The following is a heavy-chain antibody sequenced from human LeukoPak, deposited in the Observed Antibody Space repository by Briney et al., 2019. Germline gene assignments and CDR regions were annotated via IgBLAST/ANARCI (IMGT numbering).Heavy chain of an antibody. CDR1: GGSISSYY. CDR3: AREISTVTTLWRGCYMEV. D-gene: IGHD4-17*01. CDR2: IYYSGST. V-gene: IGHV4-59*01. Sequence: PSETLSLTCTVSGGSISSYYWSWIRQPPWKGLEWIGYIYYSGSTNYNPSLKSRVTISVDTSKNQFSLKLSSVTAADTAVYYCAREISTVTTLWRGCYMEVWGKGTTVTISS. J-gene: IGHJ6*03.